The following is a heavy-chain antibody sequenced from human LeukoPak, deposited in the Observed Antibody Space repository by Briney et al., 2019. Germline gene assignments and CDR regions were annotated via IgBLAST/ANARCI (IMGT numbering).Heavy chain of an antibody. CDR2: IYSGGST. CDR3: ARDYYDSSGYGVVH. CDR1: GFTVSSNY. V-gene: IGHV3-66*02. D-gene: IGHD3-22*01. Sequence: PGGSLRLSCAASGFTVSSNYMSWVRQAPGKGLEWVSVIYSGGSTYYADSVKGRFTISRDNSKNTLYLQMNSLRAEDTAVYYCARDYYDSSGYGVVHWGQGTLVTVSS. J-gene: IGHJ5*02.